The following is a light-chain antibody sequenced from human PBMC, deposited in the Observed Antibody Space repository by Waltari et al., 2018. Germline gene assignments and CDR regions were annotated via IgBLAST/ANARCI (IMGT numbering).Light chain of an antibody. Sequence: SYELTQPPSVSVSPGQTARIPCSGDALPKKYAYWYQQKSGQAPVLVIYEDSKRPSGIPERFSGSSSGTMATLTISGAQVEDEADYYCYSTDSSGNHRGVFGGGTKLTVL. CDR2: EDS. V-gene: IGLV3-10*01. J-gene: IGLJ2*01. CDR1: ALPKKY. CDR3: YSTDSSGNHRGV.